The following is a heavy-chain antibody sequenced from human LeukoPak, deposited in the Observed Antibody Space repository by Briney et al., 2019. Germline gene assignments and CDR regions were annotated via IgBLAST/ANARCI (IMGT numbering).Heavy chain of an antibody. V-gene: IGHV1-69*13. CDR3: AREVRVRNLWDY. CDR1: GGTFSSYA. J-gene: IGHJ4*02. D-gene: IGHD1-1*01. CDR2: IIPIFGTA. Sequence: SVKVSCKASGGTFSSYAISWVRQAPGQGLEWMGGIIPIFGTANYAQKFQGRVTITADESTSTAYMELSSLRSEDTAVYYCAREVRVRNLWDYWGQGTLVTVSS.